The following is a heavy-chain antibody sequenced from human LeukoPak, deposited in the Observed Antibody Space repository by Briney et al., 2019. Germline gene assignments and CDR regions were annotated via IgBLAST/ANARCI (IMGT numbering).Heavy chain of an antibody. CDR3: ARFWSGYTHWFDP. CDR2: IIPIFGTA. D-gene: IGHD3-3*01. J-gene: IGHJ5*02. CDR1: GGTFSSYA. Sequence: SVKVSCKASGGTFSSYAISWVRQAPGQGLEWMGGIIPIFGTANYAQKFQGRVTMTRDTSISTAYMELSRLRSDDTAVYYCARFWSGYTHWFDPWGQGTLVTVSS. V-gene: IGHV1-69*05.